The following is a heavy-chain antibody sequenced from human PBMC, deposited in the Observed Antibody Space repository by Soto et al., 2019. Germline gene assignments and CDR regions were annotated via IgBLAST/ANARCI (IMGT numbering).Heavy chain of an antibody. Sequence: EVQLLESGGGLVQPGGSLRLSCAASGITFTTYALTWVRQAPGKGLEWVSTISAGGGSTYYLNSAKGRFTISRDNSKNTVFLQMYSLRAEDSAVYYCAKHPGYDFRSGLGYFDDWGQGTLVTVS. V-gene: IGHV3-23*01. CDR3: AKHPGYDFRSGLGYFDD. CDR1: GITFTTYA. J-gene: IGHJ4*02. D-gene: IGHD3-3*01. CDR2: ISAGGGST.